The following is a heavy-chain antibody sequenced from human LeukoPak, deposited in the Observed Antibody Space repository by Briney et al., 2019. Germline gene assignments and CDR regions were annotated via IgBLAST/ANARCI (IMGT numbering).Heavy chain of an antibody. CDR3: ARGRAAGTGRGYYYYFYMDV. CDR1: GFTFSSYE. D-gene: IGHD6-13*01. V-gene: IGHV3-48*03. CDR2: ISSNDNTI. Sequence: GGSLRLSCAASGFTFSSYEMNWVRQAPGKGLEWVSYISSNDNTIYYAGSVKGRFTISRDNAKNSLYLQMNSLRAEDTAVYYCARGRAAGTGRGYYYYFYMDVWGKGTTVTVSS. J-gene: IGHJ6*03.